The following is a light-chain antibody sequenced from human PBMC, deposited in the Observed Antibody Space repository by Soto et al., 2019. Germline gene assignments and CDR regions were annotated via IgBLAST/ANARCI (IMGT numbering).Light chain of an antibody. CDR2: GNS. CDR1: SSNIGAGYD. J-gene: IGLJ3*02. CDR3: QSYDSSLSGV. V-gene: IGLV1-40*01. Sequence: QSVLTQPPSVSGAPGQRVTISCTGSSSNIGAGYDVHWYQQLPGTVPKLLIYGNSNRPSGVPDRFSGSKSGTSASLAITGLQAEDEADYYYQSYDSSLSGVFGGGTKLTVL.